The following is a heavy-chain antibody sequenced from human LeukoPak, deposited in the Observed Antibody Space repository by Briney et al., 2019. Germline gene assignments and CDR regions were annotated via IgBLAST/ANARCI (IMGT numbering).Heavy chain of an antibody. Sequence: ASVKVSCKASGGTFSSYAISWVRQAPGQGLEWMGRIIPILGIANYAQKFQGRVTITADKFTSTAYMELSSLRSEDTAVYYCARVDRGIVATIGFIHYGMDVWGQGTTVTVSS. J-gene: IGHJ6*02. CDR2: IIPILGIA. CDR1: GGTFSSYA. CDR3: ARVDRGIVATIGFIHYGMDV. V-gene: IGHV1-69*04. D-gene: IGHD5-12*01.